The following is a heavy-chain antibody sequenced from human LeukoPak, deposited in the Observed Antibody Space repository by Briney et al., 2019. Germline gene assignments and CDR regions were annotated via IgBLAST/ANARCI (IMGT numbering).Heavy chain of an antibody. J-gene: IGHJ4*02. D-gene: IGHD5-18*01. Sequence: ASVKVSCKASGYTFTSYYMHWVRQAPGQGLEWMGIINPSGGSTSYAQKFQGRVTMTRDTSTSTVYMELSSLRPEDTAVYYCAASGYSYGLSDYWGQGTLVTVSS. CDR1: GYTFTSYY. CDR2: INPSGGST. V-gene: IGHV1-46*01. CDR3: AASGYSYGLSDY.